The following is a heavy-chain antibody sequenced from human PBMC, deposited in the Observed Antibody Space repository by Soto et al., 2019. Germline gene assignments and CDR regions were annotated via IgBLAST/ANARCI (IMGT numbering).Heavy chain of an antibody. D-gene: IGHD6-13*01. CDR3: ARDYGYSSSVLNGMDV. Sequence: QVQLQESGPGLVKPSGTLSLTCAVSGGSISSSNWWSWVRQPPGKGLEWIGEIYHSGSTNYNPSLKSGVTIAVDKSKNQFSLKLSAVTAADTAVYYCARDYGYSSSVLNGMDVWGQGTTVTVS. CDR2: IYHSGST. V-gene: IGHV4-4*02. J-gene: IGHJ6*02. CDR1: GGSISSSNW.